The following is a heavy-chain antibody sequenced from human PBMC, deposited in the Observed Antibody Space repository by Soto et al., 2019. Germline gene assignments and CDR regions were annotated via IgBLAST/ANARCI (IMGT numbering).Heavy chain of an antibody. V-gene: IGHV1-69*13. CDR1: GVTFSSYA. J-gene: IGHJ6*02. Sequence: SVKVSCKASGVTFSSYAISWVRQAPGQGLEWMGGIIPIFGTANYAQKFQGRVTITADESTSTAYMELSSLRSEDTAVYYCAGGYSYGYNYGMDVWGQGTTVTVSS. D-gene: IGHD5-18*01. CDR2: IIPIFGTA. CDR3: AGGYSYGYNYGMDV.